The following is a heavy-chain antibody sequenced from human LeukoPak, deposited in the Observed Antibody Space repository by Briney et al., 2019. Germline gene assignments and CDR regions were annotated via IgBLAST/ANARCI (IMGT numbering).Heavy chain of an antibody. CDR2: IYYSGST. V-gene: IGHV4-59*11. Sequence: PSETLSLTCSVSDASIETHYWSWIRQPPGKGLEWIGYIYYSGSTYYNPSLKSRVTISVDTSKNQFSLKLNSVTAADTAVYYCARADVDTVMVDFDYWGQGTLVTVSS. CDR1: DASIETHY. D-gene: IGHD5-18*01. J-gene: IGHJ4*02. CDR3: ARADVDTVMVDFDY.